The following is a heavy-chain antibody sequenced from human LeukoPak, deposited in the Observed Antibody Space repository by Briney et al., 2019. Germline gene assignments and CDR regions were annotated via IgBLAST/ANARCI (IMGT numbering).Heavy chain of an antibody. Sequence: GGSLRLSCAASGFTFSSYAMSWVRQAPGKGLEWVSAISGSGGSTYYADSVKGRFTISRDNSKNTLYLQMNSLRAKDTAVYYCAKSTKYYYDSSLDYWGQGTLVTVSS. J-gene: IGHJ4*02. CDR2: ISGSGGST. V-gene: IGHV3-23*01. CDR3: AKSTKYYYDSSLDY. D-gene: IGHD3-22*01. CDR1: GFTFSSYA.